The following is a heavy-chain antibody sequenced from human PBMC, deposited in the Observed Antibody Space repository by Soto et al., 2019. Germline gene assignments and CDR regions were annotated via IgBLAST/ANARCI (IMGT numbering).Heavy chain of an antibody. D-gene: IGHD6-19*01. CDR3: AREIGSGWYVGEVQPNDY. V-gene: IGHV3-30-3*01. Sequence: GGSLRLSCAASGFTFSSYAMHWVRQAPGKGLEWVAVISYDGSNKYYADSVKGRFTISRDNSKNTLYLQMNSLRAEDTAVYYCAREIGSGWYVGEVQPNDYWGQGTLVTVSS. CDR1: GFTFSSYA. J-gene: IGHJ4*02. CDR2: ISYDGSNK.